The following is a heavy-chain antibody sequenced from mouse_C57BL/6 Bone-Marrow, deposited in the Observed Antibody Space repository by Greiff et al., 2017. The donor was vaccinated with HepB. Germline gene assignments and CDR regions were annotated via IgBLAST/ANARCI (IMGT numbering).Heavy chain of an antibody. Sequence: QVQLQQPGAELVKPGASVKLSCKASGYTFTSYWMHWVKQRPGQGLEWIGMIHPNSGSTNYNEKFKSKATLTVDKSSSTAYMQLSSLTSEDSAVYYCAREGVTGTGTFFDYWGQGTTLTVSS. V-gene: IGHV1-64*01. CDR3: AREGVTGTGTFFDY. J-gene: IGHJ2*01. CDR1: GYTFTSYW. CDR2: IHPNSGST. D-gene: IGHD4-1*01.